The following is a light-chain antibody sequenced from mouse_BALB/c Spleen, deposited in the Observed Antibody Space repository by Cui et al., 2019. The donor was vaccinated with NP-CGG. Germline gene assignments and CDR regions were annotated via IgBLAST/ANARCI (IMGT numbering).Light chain of an antibody. CDR2: GTN. Sequence: QAVVTQESAPTTSPGETVTFTCRSSTGAVTTGNYANWVQEKPDHLFTGLIGGTNNRAPGVPARFSGSLIGDKAALTITGAQTEEEAIYFCALWYSNHWVFGGGTKLTVL. CDR3: ALWYSNHWV. CDR1: TGAVTTGNY. V-gene: IGLV1*01. J-gene: IGLJ1*01.